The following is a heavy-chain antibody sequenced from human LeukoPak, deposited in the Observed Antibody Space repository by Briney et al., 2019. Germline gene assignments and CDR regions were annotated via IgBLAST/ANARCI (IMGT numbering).Heavy chain of an antibody. V-gene: IGHV3-23*01. CDR3: AKDRHAPGRYCSSTTCFPFDP. D-gene: IGHD2-2*01. CDR2: ISGSGGST. J-gene: IGHJ5*02. Sequence: SGGSLRLSCVVSGFTFSSYAMSWVRQAPGKGLEWVSGISGSGGSTYYADSVKGRFTISRDNSKNTLYLQMNSLRAEDTAVYYCAKDRHAPGRYCSSTTCFPFDPWGQGTLVTVSS. CDR1: GFTFSSYA.